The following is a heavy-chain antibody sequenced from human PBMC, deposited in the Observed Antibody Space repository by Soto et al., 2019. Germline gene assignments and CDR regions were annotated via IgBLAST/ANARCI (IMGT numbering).Heavy chain of an antibody. CDR1: GFTFNNYG. Sequence: EVQLLESGGGLVQPGGSLRLSCAASGFTFNNYGMSWVRQAPGKGLEWVSVISGAGSSTFYADSVKGRFTVSRDNSKSTLYLLMNSLRAEDTAVYYCAKRLVVGRSWFDPWGQGTLVTVSS. D-gene: IGHD6-19*01. CDR3: AKRLVVGRSWFDP. CDR2: ISGAGSST. V-gene: IGHV3-23*01. J-gene: IGHJ5*02.